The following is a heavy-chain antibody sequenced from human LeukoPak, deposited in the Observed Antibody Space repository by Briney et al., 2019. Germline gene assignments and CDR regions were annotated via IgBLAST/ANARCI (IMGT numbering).Heavy chain of an antibody. Sequence: GGSLRLSCAASGFTFRSYTMSWVRQAPGKGLEWVSAISGSAINTYYADSVKGRFTMSRDNSKNTLYLQTNSLRAEDTAVYYCAKDLGAWRGFDIWGQGTMVTVSS. CDR3: AKDLGAWRGFDI. V-gene: IGHV3-23*01. D-gene: IGHD1-26*01. CDR2: ISGSAINT. CDR1: GFTFRSYT. J-gene: IGHJ3*02.